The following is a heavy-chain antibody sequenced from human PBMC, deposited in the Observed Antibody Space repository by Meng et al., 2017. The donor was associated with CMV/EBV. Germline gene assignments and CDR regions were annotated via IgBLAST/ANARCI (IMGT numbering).Heavy chain of an antibody. CDR3: ASGKYYYGSGSYYNPYY. D-gene: IGHD3-10*01. CDR2: IYYSGST. Sequence: SETLSLTCTVSGGSVSGGSYYWSWIRQPPGKGLEWIGYIYYSGSTNYNPSLKSRVTISVDTSKNQFSLKLSSVTAADTAVYYCASGKYYYGSGSYYNPYYWGQGTLVTVSS. J-gene: IGHJ4*02. CDR1: GGSVSGGSYY. V-gene: IGHV4-61*01.